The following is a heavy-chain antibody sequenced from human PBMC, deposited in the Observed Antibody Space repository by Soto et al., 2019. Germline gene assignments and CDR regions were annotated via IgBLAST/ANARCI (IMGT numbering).Heavy chain of an antibody. V-gene: IGHV1-2*02. D-gene: IGHD3-3*01. CDR3: ARGGGVGVAGSAAFDM. J-gene: IGHJ3*02. CDR1: GYPVTAYY. Sequence: QLHLVQSGAVVKKPGASVTVSCSASGYPVTAYYMHWVRQAPGRGLEWMGGINPATGAAKYTQTFRGRGTMTRDTSTSTVFMELGGLKSEDTAGFYCARGGGVGVAGSAAFDMWGQGTLVTVSS. CDR2: INPATGAA.